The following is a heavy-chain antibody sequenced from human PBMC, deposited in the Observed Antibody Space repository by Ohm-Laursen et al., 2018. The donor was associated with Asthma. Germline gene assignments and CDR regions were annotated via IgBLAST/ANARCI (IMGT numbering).Heavy chain of an antibody. D-gene: IGHD2-2*01. CDR1: GFTFSSYG. Sequence: RSLRLSCTASGFTFSSYGMHWVRQAPGKGLEWVAVISYDGSNEYYADSVKGRFTISRDNSKNTLYLQMNSLRAEDTAVYYCARERGYCSSTSCYVAGMDVWGQGTTVTVSS. V-gene: IGHV3-30*03. CDR2: ISYDGSNE. CDR3: ARERGYCSSTSCYVAGMDV. J-gene: IGHJ6*02.